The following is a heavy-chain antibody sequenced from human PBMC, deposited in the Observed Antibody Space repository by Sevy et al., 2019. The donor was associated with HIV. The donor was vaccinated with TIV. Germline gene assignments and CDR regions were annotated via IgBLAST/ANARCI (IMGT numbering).Heavy chain of an antibody. CDR2: IKQDGSEK. J-gene: IGHJ3*02. Sequence: GGSLRLSCAASGFTFSSYWMSWVRQAPGKGLEWVANIKQDGSEKYYVDSVKGRFTISRDNAKNSLYLQMNSLRAEDTVVYYCARDSSDYGDYRTYAFDIWGQGTMVTVSS. V-gene: IGHV3-7*01. CDR3: ARDSSDYGDYRTYAFDI. D-gene: IGHD4-17*01. CDR1: GFTFSSYW.